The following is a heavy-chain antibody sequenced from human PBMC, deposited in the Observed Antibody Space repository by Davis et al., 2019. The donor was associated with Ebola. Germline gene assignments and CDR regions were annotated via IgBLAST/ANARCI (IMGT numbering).Heavy chain of an antibody. Sequence: GESLKISCAASGFTFSSYVMSWVRQAPGKGLEWVSTISGSDGSTYSADSVKGRFTISRDNSKNTLYLQMNSLRAEDTAVYYCAKNNWNDFIILDYWGQGTLVTVSS. CDR2: ISGSDGST. V-gene: IGHV3-23*01. CDR3: AKNNWNDFIILDY. D-gene: IGHD1-1*01. J-gene: IGHJ4*02. CDR1: GFTFSSYV.